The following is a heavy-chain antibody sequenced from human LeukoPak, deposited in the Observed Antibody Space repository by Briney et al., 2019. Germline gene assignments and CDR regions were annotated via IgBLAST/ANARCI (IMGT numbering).Heavy chain of an antibody. Sequence: SETLSLTCTVSGGSISSSPYYWGWIRQPPGKGLEWIGSIYYSGTTHYNPSLESRVTISVDTSKNQFSLKLSSVTAADTAVYYCAREARGPSGYSSGWYWFDPWGQGTLVTVSS. V-gene: IGHV4-39*07. CDR3: AREARGPSGYSSGWYWFDP. CDR1: GGSISSSPYY. CDR2: IYYSGTT. D-gene: IGHD6-19*01. J-gene: IGHJ5*02.